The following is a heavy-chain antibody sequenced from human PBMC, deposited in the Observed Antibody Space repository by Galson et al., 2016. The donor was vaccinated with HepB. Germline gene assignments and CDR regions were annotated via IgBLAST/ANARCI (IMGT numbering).Heavy chain of an antibody. J-gene: IGHJ3*02. Sequence: SLRLSCAASGLTFSDHYMDWVRQAPGKGLEWVGRIRVKANNYTTEYAASVEGRFSVSTDESKNSLYLQMNSLETEDTAVYYCAKPTNSDAFHIWGQGTMVTVSS. D-gene: IGHD5-12*01. CDR3: AKPTNSDAFHI. CDR2: IRVKANNYTT. V-gene: IGHV3-72*01. CDR1: GLTFSDHY.